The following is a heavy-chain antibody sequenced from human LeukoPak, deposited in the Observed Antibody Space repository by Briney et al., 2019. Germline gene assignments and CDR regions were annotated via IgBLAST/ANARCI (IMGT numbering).Heavy chain of an antibody. Sequence: GGSLRLSYAASGFTFSSYGMHWVRQAPGKGLEWVAVISYDGSNKYYADSVKGRFTISRDNSKNTLYLQMNSLRAEDTDVYYCAKARPYYYDSSGSSAFDYWGQGTLVTVSS. V-gene: IGHV3-30*18. J-gene: IGHJ4*02. CDR2: ISYDGSNK. D-gene: IGHD3-22*01. CDR1: GFTFSSYG. CDR3: AKARPYYYDSSGSSAFDY.